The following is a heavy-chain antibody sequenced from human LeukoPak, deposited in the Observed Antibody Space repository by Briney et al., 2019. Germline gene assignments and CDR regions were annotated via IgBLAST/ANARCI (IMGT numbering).Heavy chain of an antibody. Sequence: SETLSLTCTVSGGSISSSSYYWGWIRQPPGKGLEWIGSIYYSGSTYYNPSLKSRVIISVDTSKNQFSLKLSSVTAADTAVYYCARGRGVVTATTYYFDYWGQGTLVTVSS. CDR2: IYYSGST. CDR3: ARGRGVVTATTYYFDY. V-gene: IGHV4-39*07. CDR1: GGSISSSSYY. D-gene: IGHD2-21*02. J-gene: IGHJ4*02.